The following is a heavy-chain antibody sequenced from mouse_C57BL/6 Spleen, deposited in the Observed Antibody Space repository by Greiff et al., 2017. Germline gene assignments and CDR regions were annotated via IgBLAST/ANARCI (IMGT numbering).Heavy chain of an antibody. D-gene: IGHD1-1*01. CDR3: ARYYAYFDY. CDR2: ISYDGSH. V-gene: IGHV3-6*01. CDR1: GYSITSGYY. J-gene: IGHJ2*01. Sequence: VQLQQSGPGLVKPSQSLSLTCSVTGYSITSGYYWNWIRQFPGNKLEWMGYISYDGSHNYNPSLKNRISITRDTSKNQFFLKLNSVTTEDTATYYCARYYAYFDYWGQGTTLTVSS.